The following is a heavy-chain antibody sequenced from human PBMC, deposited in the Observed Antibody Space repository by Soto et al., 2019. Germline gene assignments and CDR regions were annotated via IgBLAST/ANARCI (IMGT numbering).Heavy chain of an antibody. CDR1: GFTFSNYA. V-gene: IGHV3-23*01. CDR3: ARGDSYYDFGIEC. CDR2: ISGSGART. D-gene: IGHD3-3*01. Sequence: GGSMRLSCAVSGFTFSNYAMSWVRQAPGKGLEWVTSISGSGARTYYADSVKGRITTSRDNPKNTLFLQVSSLRDEDTAVYYCARGDSYYDFGIECWGQGTVVTVSS. J-gene: IGHJ4*02.